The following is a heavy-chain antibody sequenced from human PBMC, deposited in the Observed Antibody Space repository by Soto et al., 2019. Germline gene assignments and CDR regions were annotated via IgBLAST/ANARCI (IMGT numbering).Heavy chain of an antibody. J-gene: IGHJ6*02. CDR2: TYYKSKWNN. D-gene: IGHD3-10*01. V-gene: IGHV6-1*01. CDR3: TGITWFRGMDV. Sequence: PSQTRSLTFVISGDSVASNSAVWNWIRQSPSRGLEWLGRTYYKSKWNNDYALSVKSRITINSDTAKNQLSLHLYSVTPEDTAVYYCTGITWFRGMDVWGQGTPVTVS. CDR1: GDSVASNSAV.